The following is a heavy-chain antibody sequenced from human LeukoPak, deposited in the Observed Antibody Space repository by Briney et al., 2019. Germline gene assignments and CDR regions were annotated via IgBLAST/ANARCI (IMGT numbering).Heavy chain of an antibody. CDR3: ARGPYYDFWSGYPFFDF. D-gene: IGHD3-3*01. V-gene: IGHV4-31*03. CDR2: IYYSGST. J-gene: IGHJ4*02. Sequence: SETLPLTCTVSGASITSGGYYWSWIRQHPGKGLECIGYIYYSGSTYYNPSLKSRVTISVDTSKNQFSLELSSVTAADTAVYYCARGPYYDFWSGYPFFDFWGQGTLVTVSS. CDR1: GASITSGGYY.